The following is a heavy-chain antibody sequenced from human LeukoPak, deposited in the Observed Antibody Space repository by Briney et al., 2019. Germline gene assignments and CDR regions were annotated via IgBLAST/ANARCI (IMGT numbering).Heavy chain of an antibody. CDR1: GYTFTGYY. Sequence: RGASVKVSCKASGYTFTGYYMHWVRQAPGQGLEWMGWINPNSGGTNYAQKFQGRATMTRDTSISTAYMELSRLRSDDTAVYYCARSHDYGDYYPLDYWGQGTLVTVSS. D-gene: IGHD4-17*01. CDR2: INPNSGGT. CDR3: ARSHDYGDYYPLDY. V-gene: IGHV1-2*02. J-gene: IGHJ4*02.